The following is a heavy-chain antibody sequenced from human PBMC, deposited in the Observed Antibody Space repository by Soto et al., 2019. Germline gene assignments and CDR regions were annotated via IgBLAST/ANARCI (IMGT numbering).Heavy chain of an antibody. CDR2: INTNTGNP. Sequence: ASVKVSCKASGYTFTSYAMNWVRHAPGQGLEWMGWINTNTGNPTYAQGFTGRFVFSLDTSVSTAYLQICSLKAEDTAVYYCARKFLAVAGPMALDFSCQAIMVTLS. J-gene: IGHJ3*01. V-gene: IGHV7-4-1*01. CDR1: GYTFTSYA. D-gene: IGHD6-19*01. CDR3: ARKFLAVAGPMALDF.